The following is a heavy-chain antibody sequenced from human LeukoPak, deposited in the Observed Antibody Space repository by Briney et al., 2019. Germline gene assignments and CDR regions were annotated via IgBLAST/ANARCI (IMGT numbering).Heavy chain of an antibody. V-gene: IGHV4-39*01. CDR3: ARHETHSGYGHPSGFDP. CDR2: IYYSGST. CDR1: GGAIRSSSYY. J-gene: IGHJ5*02. D-gene: IGHD5-12*01. Sequence: SETLSLTCTVSGGAIRSSSYYWGWIRQPPGRGLEWIGSIYYSGSTYYSPSLKSRVTMSVDTSKNQFSLKLSSVTAADTAVYYCARHETHSGYGHPSGFDPWGQGTLVTVSS.